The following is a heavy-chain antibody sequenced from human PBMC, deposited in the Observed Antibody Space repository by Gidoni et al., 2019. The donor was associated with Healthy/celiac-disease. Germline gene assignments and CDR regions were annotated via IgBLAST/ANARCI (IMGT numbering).Heavy chain of an antibody. D-gene: IGHD3-10*01. CDR3: ASIPSRGFEHSYYYYYYMDV. V-gene: IGHV3-33*01. Sequence: QVQLVESGGGVVQPGRSLRLSCAASGFTFSSYGMHWVRQAPGKGLEWVAVIWYDGSNKYYADSVKGRFTISRDNSKTTLYLQMNSLRAEDTAVYYCASIPSRGFEHSYYYYYYMDVWGKGTTVTVSS. CDR2: IWYDGSNK. J-gene: IGHJ6*03. CDR1: GFTFSSYG.